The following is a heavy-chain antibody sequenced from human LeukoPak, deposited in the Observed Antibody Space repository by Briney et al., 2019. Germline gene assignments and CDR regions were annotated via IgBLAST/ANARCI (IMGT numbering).Heavy chain of an antibody. V-gene: IGHV4-38-2*01. Sequence: SETLSLTCAVSGYSISSGYYWGWIRQPPGKGLEWIGSIYHSGSTYYNPSLKSRVTISVDTSKNQFSLNLSSVPAADTAVYYCARHLYGSGFDPWGQGTLVTVSS. J-gene: IGHJ5*02. D-gene: IGHD4-17*01. CDR3: ARHLYGSGFDP. CDR1: GYSISSGYY. CDR2: IYHSGST.